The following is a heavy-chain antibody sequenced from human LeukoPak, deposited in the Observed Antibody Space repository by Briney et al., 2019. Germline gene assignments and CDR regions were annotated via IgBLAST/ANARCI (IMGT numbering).Heavy chain of an antibody. CDR2: ICYSGNS. CDR1: GGSISSASYY. CDR3: ARQTYYYGSGSYSLIGY. D-gene: IGHD3-10*01. V-gene: IGHV4-39*01. Sequence: SETLSLTCTVSGGSISSASYYWGWIRQPPGKGLEWIGNICYSGNSYYNPSLKSRVTISVDTSKNQFSLRLSSVTAADTAVYYCARQTYYYGSGSYSLIGYWGQGTLVTVSS. J-gene: IGHJ4*02.